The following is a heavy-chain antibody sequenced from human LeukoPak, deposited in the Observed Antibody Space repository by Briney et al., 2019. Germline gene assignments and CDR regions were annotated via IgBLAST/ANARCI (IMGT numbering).Heavy chain of an antibody. CDR2: INPNSGGT. Sequence: ASVKVSCKGSGYTFTGYYMHWVRQAPGQGLEWMGWINPNSGGTNYAQKFQGRVTMTRDTSISTAYMELSRLKSDDTAFYYCAKYYYDSYEGYYFDYWGQGTLVTVSS. V-gene: IGHV1-2*02. CDR3: AKYYYDSYEGYYFDY. D-gene: IGHD3-22*01. J-gene: IGHJ4*02. CDR1: GYTFTGYY.